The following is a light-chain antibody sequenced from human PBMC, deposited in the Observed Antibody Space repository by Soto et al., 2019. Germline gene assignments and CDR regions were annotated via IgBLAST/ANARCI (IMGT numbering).Light chain of an antibody. CDR1: QSVKSNY. V-gene: IGKV3-20*01. CDR2: GES. CDR3: QQYGNSGT. Sequence: IVFTQCPATLSLSPGERATLSCRASQSVKSNYLAWYQQKPGQAPRLLIYGESNRATGIPDRFSGSGSGTDFTLTISRLEPEDLAVYYCQQYGNSGTFGPGNKVDIK. J-gene: IGKJ1*01.